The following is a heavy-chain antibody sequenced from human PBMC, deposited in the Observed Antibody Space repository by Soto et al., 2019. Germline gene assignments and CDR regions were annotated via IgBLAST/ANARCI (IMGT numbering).Heavy chain of an antibody. CDR3: ARKLELRGSYYYYCDMDV. CDR2: INPNSGGT. J-gene: IGHJ6*02. Sequence: ASVKVSCKASGYTFTDYYMHWVRQAPGQGLEWMGWINPNSGGTNYAQKFQGRVTMTRDTSISTAYMELSRLRSDDTAVYYCARKLELRGSYYYYCDMDVWGQGTTVPVSS. CDR1: GYTFTDYY. D-gene: IGHD1-7*01. V-gene: IGHV1-2*02.